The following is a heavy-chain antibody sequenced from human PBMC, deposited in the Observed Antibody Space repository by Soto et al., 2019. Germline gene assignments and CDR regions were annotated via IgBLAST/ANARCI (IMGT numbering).Heavy chain of an antibody. D-gene: IGHD3-9*01. J-gene: IGHJ6*03. CDR2: ISAYNGNT. Sequence: ASVKVSCKASGYTFPSYGISWVRQAPGQGLEWMGCISAYNGNTNYAQKLQGRVTMTTDTSTSTAYMELRSLRSDDTAVYYCARCDILTGYYPVDYFYFMDVWGKGTTVTVSS. CDR1: GYTFPSYG. V-gene: IGHV1-18*01. CDR3: ARCDILTGYYPVDYFYFMDV.